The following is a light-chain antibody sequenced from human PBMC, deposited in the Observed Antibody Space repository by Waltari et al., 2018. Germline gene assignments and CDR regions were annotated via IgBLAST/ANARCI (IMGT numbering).Light chain of an antibody. CDR1: QSVFSTSNNLNL. CDR2: WAS. CDR3: QQYYTPSWT. J-gene: IGKJ1*01. V-gene: IGKV4-1*01. Sequence: DIVITQSPDSVAGSVGERAEIQCKGSQSVFSTSNNLNLLAWYQQKPGQPPKLVIYWASTRESGVPDRFSGSGSGTDFTLTISSLQAEDVAVYYCQQYYTPSWTFGQGTKVEI.